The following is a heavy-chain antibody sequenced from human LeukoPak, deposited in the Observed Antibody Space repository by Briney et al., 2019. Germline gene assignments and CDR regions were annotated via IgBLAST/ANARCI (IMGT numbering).Heavy chain of an antibody. CDR1: GFTFSSYA. CDR2: ISGSGSRT. J-gene: IGHJ5*02. D-gene: IGHD2-2*01. V-gene: IGHV3-23*01. CDR3: AKDRADRYCSSTSCYVQNWFDP. Sequence: PGGSLRLSCAASGFTFSSYAMSWVRQSPGKGLDWVSTISGSGSRTYYADSVKGRFSISRDTSKNTLYLQMNSLRAEDTAVYYCAKDRADRYCSSTSCYVQNWFDPWGQGTLVTVSS.